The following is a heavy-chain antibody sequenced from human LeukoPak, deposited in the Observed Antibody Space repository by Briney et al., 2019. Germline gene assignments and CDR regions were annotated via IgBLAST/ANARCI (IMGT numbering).Heavy chain of an antibody. J-gene: IGHJ4*02. CDR2: IWYDGSNK. V-gene: IGHV3-33*06. CDR3: AKTLSEMATIAEGDGGIDY. Sequence: PGRSLRLSCAASGFTFSSYSMHWVRQAPGKGLEWVAVIWYDGSNKYYAESVKGRFTISRDNSKNTLYLQMNSLRAEDTAVYYCAKTLSEMATIAEGDGGIDYWGQGTLVTVSS. D-gene: IGHD5-24*01. CDR1: GFTFSSYS.